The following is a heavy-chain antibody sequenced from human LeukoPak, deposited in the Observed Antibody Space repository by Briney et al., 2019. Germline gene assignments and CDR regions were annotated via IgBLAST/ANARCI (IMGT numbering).Heavy chain of an antibody. Sequence: KPSETLSLTCTVSGGSISSYYWSWIRQPAGKGLEWIGRIYTSGSTNYNPSLKSRVTISVDTSKNQFSLKLSSVTAADTAVYYCARDSDCGGDCWVDYWGQGTLVTVSS. V-gene: IGHV4-4*07. CDR3: ARDSDCGGDCWVDY. D-gene: IGHD2-21*01. CDR2: IYTSGST. J-gene: IGHJ4*02. CDR1: GGSISSYY.